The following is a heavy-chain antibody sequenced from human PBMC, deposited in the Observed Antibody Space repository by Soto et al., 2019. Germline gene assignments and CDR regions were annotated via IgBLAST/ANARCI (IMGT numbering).Heavy chain of an antibody. V-gene: IGHV1-46*03. CDR3: TRGELPNYDFEY. D-gene: IGHD3-16*01. Sequence: QVQLLQSGAEVKKPGASVKVSCKASGYSFTNYYMHWVRQAPGQGLEWMGIINPSGGSTIYTPKFQGRVTMTRDTSTSTVYMELSSLRSEDTAVYYCTRGELPNYDFEYWGQGTLVTVSS. J-gene: IGHJ4*02. CDR2: INPSGGST. CDR1: GYSFTNYY.